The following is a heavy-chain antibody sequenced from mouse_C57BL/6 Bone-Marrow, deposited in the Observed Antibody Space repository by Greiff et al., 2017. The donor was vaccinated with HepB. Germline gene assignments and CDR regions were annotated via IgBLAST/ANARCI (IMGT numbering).Heavy chain of an antibody. J-gene: IGHJ1*03. CDR3: ARCYYSNSYWYFDV. CDR1: GYTFTSYG. D-gene: IGHD2-5*01. V-gene: IGHV1-81*01. Sequence: VQLQQSGAELARPGASVKLSCKASGYTFTSYGISWVKQRTGQGLEWIGEIYPRSGNTYYNEKFKGKATLTADKSSSTAYMELRSLTSEDSAVYFCARCYYSNSYWYFDVWGTGTTVTVSS. CDR2: IYPRSGNT.